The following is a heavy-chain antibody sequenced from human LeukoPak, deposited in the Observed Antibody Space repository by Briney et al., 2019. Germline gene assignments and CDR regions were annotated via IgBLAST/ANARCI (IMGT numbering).Heavy chain of an antibody. V-gene: IGHV3-73*01. Sequence: QAGGSLRLSCTASGFTFSGSTIHWVRQASGKGLEWVGRVRGKANSYATAYAASVKGRFGISRDDSQNTAYLQMNSLKTEDTAVYYCTGLGDYSSSWVDFWGQGTLVTVSS. CDR1: GFTFSGST. D-gene: IGHD6-13*01. CDR3: TGLGDYSSSWVDF. J-gene: IGHJ4*02. CDR2: VRGKANSYAT.